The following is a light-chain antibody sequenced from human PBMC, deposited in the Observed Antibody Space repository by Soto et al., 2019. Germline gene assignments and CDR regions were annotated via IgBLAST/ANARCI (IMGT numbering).Light chain of an antibody. J-gene: IGKJ2*01. Sequence: DIQMTQSPSSVSASVGDRLTITCRASQGISNWLAWYQQKAGNAPKVLIYAASNLQSGVPSRFSGSGSGTDFTLTINSLQPEDFAAYYCQQSSATPYTFGQGTKLEIK. CDR1: QGISNW. V-gene: IGKV1-12*01. CDR3: QQSSATPYT. CDR2: AAS.